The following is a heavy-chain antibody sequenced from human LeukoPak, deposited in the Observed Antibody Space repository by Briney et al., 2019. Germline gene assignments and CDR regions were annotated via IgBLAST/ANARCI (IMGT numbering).Heavy chain of an antibody. Sequence: SETLSLTCTVSGGFISSSSYYWGWIRQPPGKGLEWIGSIYYSGSTYYNPSLKSRVTISVDTSKNQFSLKLSSVTAADTAVYYCARGGRIAAQPGMLYWGQGTLVTVSS. CDR2: IYYSGST. CDR1: GGFISSSSYY. V-gene: IGHV4-39*01. CDR3: ARGGRIAAQPGMLY. D-gene: IGHD6-6*01. J-gene: IGHJ4*02.